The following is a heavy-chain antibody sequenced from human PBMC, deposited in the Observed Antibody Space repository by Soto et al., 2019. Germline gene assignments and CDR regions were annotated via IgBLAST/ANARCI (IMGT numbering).Heavy chain of an antibody. D-gene: IGHD1-26*01. CDR1: GYTLTGYW. V-gene: IGHV5-51*01. J-gene: IGHJ3*02. CDR3: ARQARIVGARSAFDI. Sequence: GESLKISCKGSGYTLTGYWIGWVRQMPGKGLEWMGIINPGDSDTRYSPSFQGQVTISADKSISTAYLQWSSLKASDTAMYYCARQARIVGARSAFDIWGQGTMVTVSS. CDR2: INPGDSDT.